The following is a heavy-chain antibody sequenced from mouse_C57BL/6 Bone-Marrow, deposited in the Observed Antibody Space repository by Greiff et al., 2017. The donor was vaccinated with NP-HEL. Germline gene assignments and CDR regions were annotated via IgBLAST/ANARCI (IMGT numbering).Heavy chain of an antibody. CDR1: GFNITDYY. CDR2: IDPEDGET. V-gene: IGHV14-2*01. D-gene: IGHD1-1*01. Sequence: VQLQQSGAELVKPGASVKLSCTASGFNITDYYMHWVKQRTEQGLEWIGRIDPEDGETKYAPKFQGKATITADTSSNTSYTQLNSLPSEDTAVYYGARSYSSDGRWYFGVWGTGTTVTVSS. CDR3: ARSYSSDGRWYFGV. J-gene: IGHJ1*03.